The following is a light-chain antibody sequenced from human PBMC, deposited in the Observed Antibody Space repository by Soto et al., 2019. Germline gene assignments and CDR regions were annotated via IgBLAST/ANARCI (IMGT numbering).Light chain of an antibody. Sequence: EIVLTQSPATLSLSPGERATLSCRASQSVSTYFAWYQQKHGQAPRLLIYGASTRATGIPARFSGSGSGTEFTLTISSLQSEDFGVYYCHQYNNLWTFGQGTKVDIK. J-gene: IGKJ1*01. CDR1: QSVSTY. V-gene: IGKV3-15*01. CDR2: GAS. CDR3: HQYNNLWT.